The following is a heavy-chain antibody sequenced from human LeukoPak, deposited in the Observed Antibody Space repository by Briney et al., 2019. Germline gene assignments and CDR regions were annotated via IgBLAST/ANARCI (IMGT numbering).Heavy chain of an antibody. CDR1: GFSLSRYW. CDR2: VKEDGTTK. V-gene: IGHV3-7*01. D-gene: IGHD2-15*01. J-gene: IGHJ4*02. Sequence: GGSLRLSCAASGFSLSRYWMSWVRQAPGKGLEWVANVKEDGTTKQYVDSVKGRFTISRDNAKNSLYLQMDSLRAEDTAVYYCVSQEVVPHWGQGTLVSVSS. CDR3: VSQEVVPH.